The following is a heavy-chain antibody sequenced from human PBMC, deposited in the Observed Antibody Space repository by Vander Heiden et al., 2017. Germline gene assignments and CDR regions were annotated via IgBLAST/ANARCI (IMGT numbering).Heavy chain of an antibody. CDR3: ARDLGYYDSSGAFI. J-gene: IGHJ3*02. Sequence: EVQLVESGGGLVKPGGSRRLSCAASGFTFSSYSMNRVRQAPGKGLEWVSSISSSSSYIYYADSVKGRFTISRDNAKNSLYLQMNSLRAEDTAVYYCARDLGYYDSSGAFIWGQGTMVTVSS. CDR1: GFTFSSYS. D-gene: IGHD3-22*01. CDR2: ISSSSSYI. V-gene: IGHV3-21*01.